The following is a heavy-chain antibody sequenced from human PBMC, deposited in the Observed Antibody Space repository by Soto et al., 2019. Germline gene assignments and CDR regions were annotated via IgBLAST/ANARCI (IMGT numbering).Heavy chain of an antibody. CDR2: INPSGGST. D-gene: IGHD2-2*01. CDR3: AREYCGTTSGHGVGYWFVP. CDR1: GYTFTSYY. J-gene: IGHJ5*02. Sequence: QVQLVQSGAEVKKPGASVKVSCKASGYTFTSYYMHWVRQAPGQGLEWMGIINPSGGSTSYAQKFQRTVTMTTERAMCTVCMELSSWDSEYTAVSYCAREYCGTTSGHGVGYWFVPCRQGRPVTVSS. V-gene: IGHV1-46*03.